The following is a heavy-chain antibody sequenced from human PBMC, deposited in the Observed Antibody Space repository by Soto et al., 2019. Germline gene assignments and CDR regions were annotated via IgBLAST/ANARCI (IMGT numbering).Heavy chain of an antibody. Sequence: SETLSLTCTVSGGSISSSSYYWGWIRQPPGKGLEWIGSIYYSGSTYYNPSLKSRVTISVDTSKNQFSLKLSSVTAADTAVYYCANGKQWLFPFDYWGQGTLVTVSS. J-gene: IGHJ4*02. D-gene: IGHD6-19*01. CDR2: IYYSGST. CDR1: GGSISSSSYY. V-gene: IGHV4-39*01. CDR3: ANGKQWLFPFDY.